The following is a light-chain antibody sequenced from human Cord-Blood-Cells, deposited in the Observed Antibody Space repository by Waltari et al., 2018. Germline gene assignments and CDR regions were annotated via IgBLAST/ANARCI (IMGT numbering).Light chain of an antibody. CDR2: GAS. V-gene: IGKV3-20*01. CDR1: QSVSSSY. J-gene: IGKJ1*01. Sequence: EIVLTHSPGTLSLSPGERATLSCRASQSVSSSYLAWYQQKPGQAPSLLIYGASSRATGIPDRFSGSGSGTDFTLTISRLEPEDFAVYYCQQYGSSRWTFGQGTMVEIK. CDR3: QQYGSSRWT.